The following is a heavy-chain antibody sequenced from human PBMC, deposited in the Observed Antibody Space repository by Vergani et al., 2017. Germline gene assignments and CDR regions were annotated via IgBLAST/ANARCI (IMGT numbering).Heavy chain of an antibody. CDR2: VYQSGNT. CDR3: ARQSAMIISQGHFDY. CDR1: KNSISSRSHY. J-gene: IGHJ4*02. Sequence: QLQLQESGPGLVRPAETLSLTCTVSKNSISSRSHYWGWIRQSPGRGLEWIGSVYQSGNTFYNPSFKSRVTISVVTSNDQFSLRLASMAAADTAMYFCARQSAMIISQGHFDYWGQGVLVTVSS. D-gene: IGHD5-18*01. V-gene: IGHV4-39*01.